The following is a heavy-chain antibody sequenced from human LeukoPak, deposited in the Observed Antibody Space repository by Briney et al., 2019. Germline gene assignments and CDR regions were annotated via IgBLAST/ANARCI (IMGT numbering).Heavy chain of an antibody. D-gene: IGHD2-15*01. V-gene: IGHV4-4*08. Sequence: GSLRLSCAASGFTFSSYGMSWVRQAPGKGLEWIGRIYTSGSTNYNPSLKSRITISVDTSKNQFSLKLSSVTAADTAVYYCARNSCPSGSCYDNRGYFDYWGQGTLVTVSS. CDR1: GFTFSSYG. J-gene: IGHJ4*02. CDR2: IYTSGST. CDR3: ARNSCPSGSCYDNRGYFDY.